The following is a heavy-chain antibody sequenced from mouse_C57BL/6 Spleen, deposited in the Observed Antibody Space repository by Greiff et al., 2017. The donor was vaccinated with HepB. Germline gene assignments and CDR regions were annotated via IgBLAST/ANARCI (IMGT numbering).Heavy chain of an antibody. Sequence: EVKLVESGGGLVQPGGSMKLSCVASGFTFSNYWMNWVRQSPEKGLEWVAQIRLKSDNYATHYAESVKGRFPISRDDSKSSVYLQMNNLRAEDTGIYYCTRQLRMAMDYWGQGTSVTVSS. CDR1: GFTFSNYW. D-gene: IGHD3-2*01. CDR2: IRLKSDNYAT. V-gene: IGHV6-3*01. CDR3: TRQLRMAMDY. J-gene: IGHJ4*01.